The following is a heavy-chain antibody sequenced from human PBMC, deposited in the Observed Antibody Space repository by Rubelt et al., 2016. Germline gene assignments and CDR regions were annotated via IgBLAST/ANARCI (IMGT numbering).Heavy chain of an antibody. Sequence: GSLRLSCAASGFSFSMYWMHWVRQVPGQGLVWVSRIYSDVSSTTYADSVKGRFTISRDNAKNTLYLPMNSLRAEDTALYYCAKTAAAGTSPVDYWGQGTLVTVSS. CDR1: GFSFSMYW. CDR3: AKTAAAGTSPVDY. V-gene: IGHV3-74*01. J-gene: IGHJ4*02. D-gene: IGHD6-13*01. CDR2: IYSDVSST.